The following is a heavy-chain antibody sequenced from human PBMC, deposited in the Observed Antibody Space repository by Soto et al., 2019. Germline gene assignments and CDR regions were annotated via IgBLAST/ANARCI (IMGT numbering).Heavy chain of an antibody. CDR3: TTEEEVDIVVVPAGLDP. CDR2: IKSKTDGGTT. V-gene: IGHV3-15*01. D-gene: IGHD2-2*01. CDR1: GFTFSNAW. J-gene: IGHJ5*02. Sequence: GGSLRLSCAASGFTFSNAWMSWVRQAPGKGLEWVGRIKSKTDGGTTDYAAPVKGRFTISRDDSKNTLYLQMNSLKTEDTAVYYCTTEEEVDIVVVPAGLDPWGKGPLVTVSS.